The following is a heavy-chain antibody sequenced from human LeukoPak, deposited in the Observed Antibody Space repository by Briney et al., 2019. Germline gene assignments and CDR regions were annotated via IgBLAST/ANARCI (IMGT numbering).Heavy chain of an antibody. D-gene: IGHD5-24*01. J-gene: IGHJ4*02. CDR1: GGTFSSYA. Sequence: SVKVSCKASGGTFSSYAISWVRQAPGQGLEWMGGIIPIFGTANYAQKFQGRVTITTDESTSTAYMELSSLRSEDTAVYYCARSPVGDGYNFDYWGQGTLVTVSS. CDR3: ARSPVGDGYNFDY. CDR2: IIPIFGTA. V-gene: IGHV1-69*05.